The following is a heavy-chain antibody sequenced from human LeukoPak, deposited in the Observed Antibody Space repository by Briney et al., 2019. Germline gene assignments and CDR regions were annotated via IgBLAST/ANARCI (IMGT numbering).Heavy chain of an antibody. CDR2: ISGSGDST. CDR3: AKPQGPSGAFDI. Sequence: GGSLRLSCAASGFTFSNYGMSWVRQAPGKGLEWVSSISGSGDSTYYADSVKGRFTISRDNSKNSLYLQMNSLRAEDTAVYYCAKPQGPSGAFDIWGQGTMVTVSS. D-gene: IGHD3-10*01. J-gene: IGHJ3*02. V-gene: IGHV3-23*01. CDR1: GFTFSNYG.